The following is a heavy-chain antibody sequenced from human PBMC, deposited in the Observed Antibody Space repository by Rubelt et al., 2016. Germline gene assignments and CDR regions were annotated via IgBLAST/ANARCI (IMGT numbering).Heavy chain of an antibody. J-gene: IGHJ6*02. D-gene: IGHD1-14*01. CDR3: AREFTEPDYFYAMDV. Sequence: QEQLVESGGGVVQPGRSLRLSCAASGFSFILYTMHWVRQAPGKGLEWVAVISYDGSNKYYADSVKGRFTISRDNSKNTLYLRMITLRAEDTAIYYCAREFTEPDYFYAMDVCGQGTTVTVSS. CDR1: GFSFILYT. CDR2: ISYDGSNK. V-gene: IGHV3-30*04.